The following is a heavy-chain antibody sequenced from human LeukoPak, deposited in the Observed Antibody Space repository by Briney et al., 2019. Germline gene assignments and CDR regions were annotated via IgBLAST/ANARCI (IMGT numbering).Heavy chain of an antibody. CDR2: INHSGST. V-gene: IGHV4-34*09. J-gene: IGHJ3*02. Sequence: LRLSCAASGFTFSSYSMNWVRQPPGKGLEWIGEINHSGSTNYNPSLKSRVTISVDTSKNQFSLKLSSVTAADTAVYYCARGSGDQDAFDIWGQGTMVTVSS. CDR1: GFTFSSYS. D-gene: IGHD6-25*01. CDR3: ARGSGDQDAFDI.